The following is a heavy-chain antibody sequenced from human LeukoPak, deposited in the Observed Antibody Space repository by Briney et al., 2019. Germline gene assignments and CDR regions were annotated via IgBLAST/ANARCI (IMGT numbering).Heavy chain of an antibody. CDR2: ISYDGSNK. D-gene: IGHD5-18*01. J-gene: IGHJ4*02. CDR3: ARDLTDTAMVTVN. V-gene: IGHV3-30*03. Sequence: LSLTCTVSGGSISSSSYYWGWIRQPPGKGLEWVAVISYDGSNKYYADSVKGRFTISRDNSKNTLYLQMNSLRAEDTAVYYCARDLTDTAMVTVNWGQGTLVTVSS. CDR1: GGSISSSS.